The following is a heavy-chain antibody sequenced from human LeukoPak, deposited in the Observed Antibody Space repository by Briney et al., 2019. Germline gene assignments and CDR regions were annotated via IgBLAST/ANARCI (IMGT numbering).Heavy chain of an antibody. J-gene: IGHJ4*02. V-gene: IGHV3-23*01. D-gene: IGHD7-27*01. CDR1: GFTFSSYT. CDR2: ITTGGPNT. Sequence: GGSLRLSCTASGFTFSSYTMGWVRQAPGKGLKWVSTITTGGPNTYYADSVKGRFTVSRDDSKNTLYLQMNSLRAEDTAVYYCAKDGGLWVSAHWGDSWGRGTLVTVSS. CDR3: AKDGGLWVSAHWGDS.